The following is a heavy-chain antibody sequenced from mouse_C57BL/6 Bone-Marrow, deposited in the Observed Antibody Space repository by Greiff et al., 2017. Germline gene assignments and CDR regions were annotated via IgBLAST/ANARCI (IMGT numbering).Heavy chain of an antibody. CDR2: IDPANGNT. CDR3: ARGGYYDYDENY. J-gene: IGHJ2*01. Sequence: VQLQQSVAELVRPGASVKLSCTASGFNIKNTYMPWVKQRPEQGLEWIGRIDPANGNTKYAPKFQGKATITADTSSNTAYLQLSSLTSDDTAIYYCARGGYYDYDENYWGQGTTLTVSS. V-gene: IGHV14-3*01. CDR1: GFNIKNTY. D-gene: IGHD2-4*01.